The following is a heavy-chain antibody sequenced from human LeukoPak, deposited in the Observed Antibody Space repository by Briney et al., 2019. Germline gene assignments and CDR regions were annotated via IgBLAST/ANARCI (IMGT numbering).Heavy chain of an antibody. CDR3: AKESLYSYGLY. CDR2: ISYDGSNK. J-gene: IGHJ4*02. CDR1: GFTFSSYG. V-gene: IGHV3-30*18. D-gene: IGHD5-18*01. Sequence: GGSLRLSCAASGFTFSSYGMHWVRQAPGKGLEWVAVISYDGSNKYYADSVKGRFTISRDNSKNTLYLQMNSLRAEDTAVYYCAKESLYSYGLYWGLGTLVTVSS.